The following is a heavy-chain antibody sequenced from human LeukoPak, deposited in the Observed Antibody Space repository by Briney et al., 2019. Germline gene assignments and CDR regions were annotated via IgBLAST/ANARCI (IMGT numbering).Heavy chain of an antibody. CDR1: GYTFTSYY. D-gene: IGHD3-22*01. Sequence: GASVKVSCKASGYTFTSYYMHWVRQAPGQGLEWMGIINPSGGSTSYAQKFQGRVTMTRDTSTSTVYMELSSLRSEDTAVYYCARDFARTTYYYDSSGYSLGAFDIWGQGTMVTVSS. CDR3: ARDFARTTYYYDSSGYSLGAFDI. V-gene: IGHV1-46*01. J-gene: IGHJ3*02. CDR2: INPSGGST.